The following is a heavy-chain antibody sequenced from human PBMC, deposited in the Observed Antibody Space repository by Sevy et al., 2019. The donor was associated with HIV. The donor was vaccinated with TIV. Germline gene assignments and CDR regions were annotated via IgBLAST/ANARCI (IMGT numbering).Heavy chain of an antibody. V-gene: IGHV1-24*01. CDR1: GYTLTELS. CDR2: FDPEDGET. CDR3: ATLIRGYSGYDRFDY. J-gene: IGHJ4*02. Sequence: ASVKVSCKVSGYTLTELSMHWVRQAPGKGLEWMGGFDPEDGETIYAQKFQGRVTMTEDTSTVTAYMELSSLRSEDTAVYYCATLIRGYSGYDRFDYWGQGTLVTVSS. D-gene: IGHD5-12*01.